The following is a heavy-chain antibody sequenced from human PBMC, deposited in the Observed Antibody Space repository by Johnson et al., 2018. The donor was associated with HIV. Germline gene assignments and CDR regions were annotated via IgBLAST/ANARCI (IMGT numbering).Heavy chain of an antibody. CDR2: IGTAGDT. D-gene: IGHD6-19*01. J-gene: IGHJ3*02. CDR3: AKDLSSGWYHAFYI. V-gene: IGHV3-13*01. CDR1: GFTFSSYD. Sequence: EMQLVESGGGFVQPGGSLRLSCAASGFTFSSYDMHWVRQATGKGLEWVSAIGTAGDTYYPGSVKGRFTISRENAKNTLYLQMNSLRAEDTAVYYCAKDLSSGWYHAFYIWGQGTMVTVSS.